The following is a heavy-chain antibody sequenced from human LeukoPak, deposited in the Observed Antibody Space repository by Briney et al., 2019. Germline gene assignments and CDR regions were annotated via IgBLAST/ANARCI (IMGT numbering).Heavy chain of an antibody. Sequence: PGGSLRLSCAASGFTFSNAWMSWVRQAPGKGLEWVGRIKSKTDGGTTDYAAPVKGRFTISRDDSKNTLYLQMNSLKTEDTAVYYCTTAYISGIAVAGTFFSLWGQGTLVTVSS. CDR2: IKSKTDGGTT. CDR3: TTAYISGIAVAGTFFSL. D-gene: IGHD6-19*01. CDR1: GFTFSNAW. J-gene: IGHJ4*02. V-gene: IGHV3-15*01.